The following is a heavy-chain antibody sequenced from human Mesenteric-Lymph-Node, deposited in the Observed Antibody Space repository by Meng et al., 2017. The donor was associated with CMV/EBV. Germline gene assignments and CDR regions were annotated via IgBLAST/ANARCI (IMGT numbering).Heavy chain of an antibody. D-gene: IGHD3-16*01. J-gene: IGHJ4*02. Sequence: QGQLVQSEAEVKKPGASVKVSCKASGYTFSSYAMHWVRQAPGQRLEWMGWINIVEDKTKTSQNFQGRVTLTRDTSANTAYMELSSLRSDDTAVYYCARTNNWGFDYWGQGTLVTVSS. CDR1: GYTFSSYA. CDR2: INIVEDKT. V-gene: IGHV1-3*04. CDR3: ARTNNWGFDY.